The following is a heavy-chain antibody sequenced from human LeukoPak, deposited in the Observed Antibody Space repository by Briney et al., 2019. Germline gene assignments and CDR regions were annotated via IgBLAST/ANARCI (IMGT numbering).Heavy chain of an antibody. CDR1: GGSISSGGYS. CDR2: IYYSGST. Sequence: SETLSLTCAVSGGSISSGGYSWSWIRQPPGKGLVWIGYIYYSGSTNYNPSLKSRVTISVDTSKNQFSLKLSSVTAADTAVYYCAKHDYGDLDAFDIWGQGTMVTVSS. D-gene: IGHD4-17*01. J-gene: IGHJ3*02. V-gene: IGHV4-61*08. CDR3: AKHDYGDLDAFDI.